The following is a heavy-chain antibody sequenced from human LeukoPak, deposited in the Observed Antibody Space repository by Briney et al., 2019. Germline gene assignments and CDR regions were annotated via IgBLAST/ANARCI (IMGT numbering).Heavy chain of an antibody. V-gene: IGHV1-2*06. J-gene: IGHJ5*02. D-gene: IGHD3-10*01. CDR2: INANSGGT. CDR3: ARAPPNSGSYYRLHSWFDP. CDR1: GYTFTDYY. Sequence: GASVKVSCKASGYTFTDYYMHWVRQAPGQGLEWMGRINANSGGTNYAQKFQGRVTMTRDTSISTAYMELSSLRSDDTAFYYCARAPPNSGSYYRLHSWFDPWGQGALVTVSS.